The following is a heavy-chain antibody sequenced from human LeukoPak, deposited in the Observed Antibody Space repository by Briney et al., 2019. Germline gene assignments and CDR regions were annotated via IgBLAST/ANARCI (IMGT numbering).Heavy chain of an antibody. J-gene: IGHJ4*02. D-gene: IGHD3-10*01. CDR3: ARGTRVRGVIVHYFDY. CDR1: GFTFSAYSM. Sequence: PGGSLRLSCGASGFTFSAYSMSWVRQPPGKGLEWIGEIYHSGSTNYNPSLKSRVTISVDKSKNQFSLKLSSVTAADTAVYYCARGTRVRGVIVHYFDYWGQGTLVTVSS. CDR2: IYHSGST. V-gene: IGHV4-4*02.